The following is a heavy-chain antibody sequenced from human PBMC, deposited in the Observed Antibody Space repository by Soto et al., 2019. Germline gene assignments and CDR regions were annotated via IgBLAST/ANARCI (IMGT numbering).Heavy chain of an antibody. CDR1: GYSFTSYW. V-gene: IGHV5-51*01. CDR2: IYPGDSDT. CDR3: ARPRGCRCGRCYYGFEP. D-gene: IGHD2-15*01. J-gene: IGHJ5*02. Sequence: GESLKISCKGSGYSFTSYWIGWVRQMPGKGLEWMGIIYPGDSDTRYSPSFQGQVTISADKSISTACLQWSSLKASDTAMYYRARPRGCRCGRCYYGFEPWGQGTLVTVSS.